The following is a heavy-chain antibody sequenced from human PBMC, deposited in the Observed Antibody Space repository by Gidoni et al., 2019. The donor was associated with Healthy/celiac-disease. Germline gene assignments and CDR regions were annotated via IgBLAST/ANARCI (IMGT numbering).Heavy chain of an antibody. D-gene: IGHD5-12*01. CDR1: GYTFTSYA. CDR2: INAGNGNT. J-gene: IGHJ6*02. V-gene: IGHV1-3*01. CDR3: ATTVSGYDYDYYYYGMDV. Sequence: QVQLVQSGAEVKKPGASVKVSCKASGYTFTSYAMHWVRQAPGQRLEWMGWINAGNGNTKYSQKFQGRVTITRDTSASTAYMELSSLRSEDTAVYYCATTVSGYDYDYYYYGMDVWGQGTTVTVSS.